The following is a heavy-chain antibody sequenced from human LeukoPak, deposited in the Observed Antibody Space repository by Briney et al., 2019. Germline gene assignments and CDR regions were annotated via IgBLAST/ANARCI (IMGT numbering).Heavy chain of an antibody. J-gene: IGHJ5*02. CDR2: INPNSGGT. CDR3: ARDIVVVPAAIEEEGFDP. D-gene: IGHD2-2*02. V-gene: IGHV1-2*04. CDR1: GYTFTGYY. Sequence: ASVKVSCKASGYTFTGYYMHWVRQAPGQGLEWMGWINPNSGGTNYAQKFQGWVTMTRDTSISTAYMELSRLRSDATAVYYCARDIVVVPAAIEEEGFDPWGQGTLVTVSS.